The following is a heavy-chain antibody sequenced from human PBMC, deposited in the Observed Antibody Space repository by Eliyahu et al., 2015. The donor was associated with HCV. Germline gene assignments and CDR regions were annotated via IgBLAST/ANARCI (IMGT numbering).Heavy chain of an antibody. V-gene: IGHV3-23*01. CDR2: ISGSGDNT. CDR3: AKGPAPAGTELAEYFQH. Sequence: EVQLLESGGGLAQPGGXLRLSCAASGFTFXXYXXSWVRXAPGKGXEWVSGISGSGDNTYYADSVKGRFTISRDNYKNTVYVQMNILRGDDTAVYYCAKGPAPAGTELAEYFQHWGLGTLVTVSS. CDR1: GFTFXXYX. D-gene: IGHD6-13*01. J-gene: IGHJ1*01.